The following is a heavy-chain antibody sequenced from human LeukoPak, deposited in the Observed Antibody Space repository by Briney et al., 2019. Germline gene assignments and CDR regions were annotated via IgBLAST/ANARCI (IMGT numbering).Heavy chain of an antibody. CDR2: IYYSGST. CDR3: ARGPPPSGYFDY. CDR1: GGSISSSSYY. Sequence: PSETLSLTCTVSGGSISSSSYYWGWIRQPPGKGLEWIGSIYYSGSTYYNPSLKSRVTISVDTSKNQFSLKLSSVTATDTAIYYCARGPPPSGYFDYWGQGTLVTVSS. D-gene: IGHD2-15*01. J-gene: IGHJ4*02. V-gene: IGHV4-39*07.